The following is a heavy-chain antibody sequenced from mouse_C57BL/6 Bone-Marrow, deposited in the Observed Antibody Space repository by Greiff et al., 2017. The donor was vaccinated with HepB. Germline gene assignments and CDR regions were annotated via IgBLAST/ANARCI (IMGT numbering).Heavy chain of an antibody. CDR2: INPYNGDT. V-gene: IGHV1-20*01. J-gene: IGHJ2*01. CDR3: ARFTTVVAPYFDY. D-gene: IGHD1-1*01. Sequence: VHVKQSGPELVKPGDSVKISCKASGYSFTGYFMNWVMQSHGKSLEWIGRINPYNGDTFYNQKFKGKATLTVDKSSSTAHMELRSLTSEDSAVYYCARFTTVVAPYFDYWGQGTTLTVSS. CDR1: GYSFTGYF.